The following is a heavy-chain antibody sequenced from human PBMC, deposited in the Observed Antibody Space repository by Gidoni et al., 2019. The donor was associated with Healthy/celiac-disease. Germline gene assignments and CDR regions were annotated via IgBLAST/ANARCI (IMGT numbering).Heavy chain of an antibody. CDR1: GLTFSSSS. Sequence: EVQLVESGGGLVKPGGSLRLSCAASGLTFSSSSMIWVRQAPGTGLEWVSSISSSSSYIYYADSVKGRFTISRDNAKNSLYLQMNSLRAEDTAVYYCARPLRYSSSSYYYYGMDVWGQGTTVTVSS. CDR3: ARPLRYSSSSYYYYGMDV. CDR2: ISSSSSYI. D-gene: IGHD6-6*01. V-gene: IGHV3-21*01. J-gene: IGHJ6*02.